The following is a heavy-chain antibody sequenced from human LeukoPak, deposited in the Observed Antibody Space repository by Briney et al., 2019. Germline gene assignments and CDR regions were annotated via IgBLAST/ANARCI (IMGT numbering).Heavy chain of an antibody. D-gene: IGHD3-22*01. Sequence: GGSLRLSCAASGFTFTSYSMSWVRQAPGKGLEWVSAISGSGGSTYYADSVKGRFTISRDNSKNTLYLQMNSLRAEDTAVYYCAKDDSSGLFDYWGQGTLVTVSS. V-gene: IGHV3-23*01. CDR2: ISGSGGST. J-gene: IGHJ4*02. CDR3: AKDDSSGLFDY. CDR1: GFTFTSYS.